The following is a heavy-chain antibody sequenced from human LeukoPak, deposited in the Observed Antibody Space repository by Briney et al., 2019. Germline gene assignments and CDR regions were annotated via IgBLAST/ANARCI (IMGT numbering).Heavy chain of an antibody. J-gene: IGHJ4*02. Sequence: PGGSLGLSCAVSGFTFSGHWLFWVRQAPGKGLEWVSGDASGAGYTDSVKGRFTVSRDNARNTLYLQMNSLRAEDTAVYYCARARWYSCDYWGQGTLVTVSS. CDR3: ARARWYSCDY. V-gene: IGHV3-74*01. D-gene: IGHD5-24*01. CDR2: DASGA. CDR1: GFTFSGHW.